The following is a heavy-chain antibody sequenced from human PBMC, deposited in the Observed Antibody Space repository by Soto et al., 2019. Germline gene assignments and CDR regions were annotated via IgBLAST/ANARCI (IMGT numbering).Heavy chain of an antibody. J-gene: IGHJ4*02. CDR3: ARVPDY. CDR2: IYHSGST. Sequence: SETLSLTCAVSGGSIGSGGYSWSWIRQPPGKGLEWIGYIYHSGSTYYNPSLKSRVTISVDRSKNQFSLKLSSVTAADTAVYHCARVPDYWGQGTLVTVSS. CDR1: GGSIGSGGYS. V-gene: IGHV4-30-2*01.